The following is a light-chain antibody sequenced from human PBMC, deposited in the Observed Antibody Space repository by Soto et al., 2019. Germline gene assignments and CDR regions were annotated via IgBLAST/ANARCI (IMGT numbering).Light chain of an antibody. V-gene: IGKV1-39*01. CDR3: QQGYSSRWT. CDR1: QNIRSY. CDR2: ATS. Sequence: DIQMTQSPSSLSASVGDRVTITCRASQNIRSYLNWYQQKPGKDPQLLIYATSSLQTGVPSRFSASGSGTDFSLVISDLQPEDSATYYCQQGYSSRWTSGRGTKVEI. J-gene: IGKJ1*01.